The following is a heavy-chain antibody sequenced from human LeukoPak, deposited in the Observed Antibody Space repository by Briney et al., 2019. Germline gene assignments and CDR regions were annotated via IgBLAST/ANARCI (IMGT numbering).Heavy chain of an antibody. D-gene: IGHD2-21*02. CDR1: GGSISSSSYY. J-gene: IGHJ5*02. CDR3: ARGHIVVVTAAGLNWFDP. V-gene: IGHV4-39*07. Sequence: SETLSLTCTVSGGSISSSSYYWGWIRQPPGKGLEWIGSIYYSGSTYYNPSLKSRVTISVDTSKNQFSLKLSSVTAADTAVYYCARGHIVVVTAAGLNWFDPWGQGTLVTVSS. CDR2: IYYSGST.